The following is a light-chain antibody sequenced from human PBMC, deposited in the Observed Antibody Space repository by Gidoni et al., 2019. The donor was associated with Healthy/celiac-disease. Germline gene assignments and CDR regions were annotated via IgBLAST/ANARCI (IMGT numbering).Light chain of an antibody. J-gene: IGLJ2*01. Sequence: QSVLTQPPSASGTPGQRVTISCSGSSSNLGSNTVNWYQQLPGTAPKLLIYSNKQRPSGVPDRCSGSKSGTSASLAISGLQSEDEADYYCAAWDDSLNGDVVFGGGTKLTVL. CDR2: SNK. V-gene: IGLV1-44*01. CDR3: AAWDDSLNGDVV. CDR1: SSNLGSNT.